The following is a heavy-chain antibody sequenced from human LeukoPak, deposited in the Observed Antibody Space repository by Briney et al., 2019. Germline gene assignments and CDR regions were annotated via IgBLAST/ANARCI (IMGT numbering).Heavy chain of an antibody. V-gene: IGHV4-39*01. D-gene: IGHD3-22*01. Sequence: SETLSLTCTVSGYSITSSYYWGWIRPPPGKGLEWIGSIYYSGSTYYNPSLKSRVTISVDTSKNQFSLKLSSVTAADTAVYYCARQSGYYADYWGQGTLVTVSS. CDR1: GYSITSSYY. CDR3: ARQSGYYADY. J-gene: IGHJ4*02. CDR2: IYYSGST.